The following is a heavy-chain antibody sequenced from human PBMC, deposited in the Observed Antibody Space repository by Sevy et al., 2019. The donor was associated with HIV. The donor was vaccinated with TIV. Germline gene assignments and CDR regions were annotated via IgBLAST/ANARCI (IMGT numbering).Heavy chain of an antibody. J-gene: IGHJ5*02. D-gene: IGHD2-15*01. CDR2: LDPGNGEI. CDR3: ATVGLGYYSGSSYYQGDWFDP. CDR1: GYSLSKLS. Sequence: ASVKVSCKVFGYSLSKLSMHLVRQAPGKGLEWMGSLDPGNGEITYAQTLQGRVTMTEDTSTDTAYMELSSLTSEDTATYYCATVGLGYYSGSSYYQGDWFDPWGQGTLVTVSS. V-gene: IGHV1-24*01.